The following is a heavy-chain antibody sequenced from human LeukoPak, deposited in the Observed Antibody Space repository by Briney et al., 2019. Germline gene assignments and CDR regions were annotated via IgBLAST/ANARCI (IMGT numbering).Heavy chain of an antibody. Sequence: GGSLRLSCAASGFIFSDSAIQWVRQASGRGLEWVGRIRSKTNSYATAYGASVKGRFTFSRDDSKNTAYLQMNSLKIEDTAVYYCTGGNDYWGQGTLVTVSS. V-gene: IGHV3-73*01. CDR1: GFIFSDSA. CDR2: IRSKTNSYAT. J-gene: IGHJ4*02. CDR3: TGGNDY. D-gene: IGHD4-23*01.